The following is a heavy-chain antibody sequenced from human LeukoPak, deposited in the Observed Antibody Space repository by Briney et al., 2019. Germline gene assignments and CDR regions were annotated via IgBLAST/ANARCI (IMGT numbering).Heavy chain of an antibody. D-gene: IGHD3-10*01. CDR2: ISGSGGST. CDR3: ANPRGQIKY. V-gene: IGHV3-23*01. J-gene: IGHJ4*02. CDR1: GFTFSSYP. Sequence: GGSLRLSCAASGFTFSSYPMSWVRQAPGKGLEWVSAISGSGGSTYYADSVKGRSTISRDNSKNTLYLQMNSLRAEDTAVYYCANPRGQIKYWGQGTLVTVSS.